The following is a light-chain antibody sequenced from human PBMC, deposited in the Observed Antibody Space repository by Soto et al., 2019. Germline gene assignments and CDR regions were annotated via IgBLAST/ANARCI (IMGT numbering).Light chain of an antibody. J-gene: IGLJ2*01. V-gene: IGLV1-47*02. CDR2: SDN. CDR3: AAWDASLSAGI. CDR1: TFNIGTNY. Sequence: QSVLTQPPSASGTPGQRVTISCSGGTFNIGTNYVYWYQQLPGTAPKLIVYSDNQWPSGVPARFSGSKSGTSASLAISALRSEDEAAYYFAAWDASLSAGIFGGGTKVTVL.